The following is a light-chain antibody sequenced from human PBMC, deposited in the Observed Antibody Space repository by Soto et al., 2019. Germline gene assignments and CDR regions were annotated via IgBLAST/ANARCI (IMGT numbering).Light chain of an antibody. CDR1: QAISSH. CDR2: GAS. Sequence: DIQLTQSPSFLSASVGGRVTITCRASQAISSHLAWYQQKPGKAPNLLIYGASTLQSGVPSRFSGSGSGTQFTLTISSLQPEDFATYYCQQLNSYPLTFGPGTKADIK. J-gene: IGKJ3*01. CDR3: QQLNSYPLT. V-gene: IGKV1-9*01.